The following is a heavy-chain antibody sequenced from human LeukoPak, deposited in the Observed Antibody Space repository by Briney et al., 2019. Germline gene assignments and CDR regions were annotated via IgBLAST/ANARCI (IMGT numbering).Heavy chain of an antibody. D-gene: IGHD3-10*01. V-gene: IGHV3-21*01. Sequence: GGSLRLSCAASGFTFSSYSMNWVRQAPGKGLEWVSSISSSSSYIYYADSVKGRFTISRDNARNSLYLQMNSLRAEDTAVYYCASLVTMVRGVTWGQGTLVTVSS. J-gene: IGHJ4*02. CDR1: GFTFSSYS. CDR2: ISSSSSYI. CDR3: ASLVTMVRGVT.